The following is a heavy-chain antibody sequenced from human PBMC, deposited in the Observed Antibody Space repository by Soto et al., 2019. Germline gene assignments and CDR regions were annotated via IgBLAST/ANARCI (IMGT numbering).Heavy chain of an antibody. D-gene: IGHD1-1*01. CDR2: IIPRFGTT. CDR1: GDSFTKYT. V-gene: IGHV1-69*01. Sequence: QVQVVQSGAEVKKPGSSVRVSCKASGDSFTKYTVNWVRQAPRQGLEWMGGIIPRFGTTNYAPTLQDRVTITADASMNTVSMELSSLRSDDTALYYCARGRGLYNSGRSQLDSWGQGTLVTVSS. J-gene: IGHJ4*02. CDR3: ARGRGLYNSGRSQLDS.